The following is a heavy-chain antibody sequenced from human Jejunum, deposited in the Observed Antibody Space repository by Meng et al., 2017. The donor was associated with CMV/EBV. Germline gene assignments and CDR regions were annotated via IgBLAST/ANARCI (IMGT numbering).Heavy chain of an antibody. CDR3: ARGRGNQPLFDF. J-gene: IGHJ4*02. CDR1: GGSFSTYT. V-gene: IGHV1-69*10. Sequence: QVLLGQAGAEGKKAGSSVQVACKTSGGSFSTYTFSWVRQAPGQGLEWMGGLIPVLNKAKSAPRFQDRVTFTADETTTTAYMELSSLTFEDTAVYFCARGRGNQPLFDFWGQGTLVTVSS. CDR2: LIPVLNKA. D-gene: IGHD2/OR15-2a*01.